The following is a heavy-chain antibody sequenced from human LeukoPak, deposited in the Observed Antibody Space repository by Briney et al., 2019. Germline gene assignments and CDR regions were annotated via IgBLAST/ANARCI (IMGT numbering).Heavy chain of an antibody. J-gene: IGHJ4*02. CDR3: VRGTGY. Sequence: QPGGSLRLSCSVSGFTFSTYVMHWGRQAPGKGLEYVSAISSNGDNTYYADSVKGRFTISRDNSKNTLYLQMSSLRADDTAVYYCVRGTGYWGQGTLVTVSS. V-gene: IGHV3-64D*06. CDR2: ISSNGDNT. CDR1: GFTFSTYV.